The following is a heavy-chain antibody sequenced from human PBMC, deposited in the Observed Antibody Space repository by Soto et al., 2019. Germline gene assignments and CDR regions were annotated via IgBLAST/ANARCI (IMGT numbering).Heavy chain of an antibody. CDR2: VIPIFNTA. J-gene: IGHJ4*02. CDR3: ARVVGATLGNYFYR. CDR1: GGPASGGSFSNYA. V-gene: IGHV1-69*01. Sequence: QVQLVQSGAEVKKPGSSVKVSCTASGGPASGGSFSNYAVAWVRQAPGQGLEWVGGVIPIFNTATYAQKFQGRVTITADGHMTAAYMELRSLKSEDTAIYYCARVVGATLGNYFYRWGQGTLVNVSS. D-gene: IGHD1-26*01.